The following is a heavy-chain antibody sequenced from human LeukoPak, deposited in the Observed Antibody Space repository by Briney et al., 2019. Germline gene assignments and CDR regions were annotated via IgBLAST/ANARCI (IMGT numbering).Heavy chain of an antibody. CDR3: ARHSSRYYFDY. V-gene: IGHV4-59*08. CDR2: IYYSGST. D-gene: IGHD6-6*01. CDR1: GGSISSYY. Sequence: SETLSLTCTVSGGSISSYYWSWIRQLPGKGLEWIGYIYYSGSTNYNPSLKSRVTISVDTSKNQFSLNLSSVTAADTAVYYCARHSSRYYFDYWGQGTLVTVSS. J-gene: IGHJ4*02.